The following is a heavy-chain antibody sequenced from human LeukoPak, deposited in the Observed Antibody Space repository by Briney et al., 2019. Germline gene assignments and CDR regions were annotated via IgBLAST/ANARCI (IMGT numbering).Heavy chain of an antibody. CDR1: GYTFTSYA. V-gene: IGHV1-3*01. J-gene: IGHJ4*02. Sequence: ASVKVSCKASGYTFTSYAMHWVRQAPGQRLEWMGWINAGNGNTKYSQKFQGRVTITADESTSTAYMELSSLRSEDTAVYYCARDRADYYDSSGYLYFDYWGQGTLVTVSS. CDR3: ARDRADYYDSSGYLYFDY. D-gene: IGHD3-22*01. CDR2: INAGNGNT.